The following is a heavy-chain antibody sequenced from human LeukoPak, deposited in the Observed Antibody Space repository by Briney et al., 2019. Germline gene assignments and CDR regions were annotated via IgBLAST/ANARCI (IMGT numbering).Heavy chain of an antibody. J-gene: IGHJ4*02. CDR3: TTDSITIFGVVIKDLDY. V-gene: IGHV3-15*01. CDR2: IKSKTDGGTT. CDR1: GFTFSSYA. Sequence: PGGSLRLSCAASGFTFSSYAMSWVRQAPGKGLEWVGRIKSKTDGGTTDYAAPVKGRFTISRDDSKNTLYLQMNSLKTEDTAVYYCTTDSITIFGVVIKDLDYWGQGTLVTVSS. D-gene: IGHD3-3*01.